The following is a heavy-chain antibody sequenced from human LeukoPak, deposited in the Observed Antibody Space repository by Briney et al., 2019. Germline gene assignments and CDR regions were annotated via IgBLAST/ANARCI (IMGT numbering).Heavy chain of an antibody. CDR1: NYSFTSYG. Sequence: ASVKVSCKASNYSFTSYGISWVRQAPGQGLEWMGWINPNSGGTNYAQKFQGRVTMTRDTSISTAYMELSRLRSDDTAVYYCARDHDSSSDAFDIWGQGTMVTVSS. CDR3: ARDHDSSSDAFDI. CDR2: INPNSGGT. V-gene: IGHV1-2*02. D-gene: IGHD3-22*01. J-gene: IGHJ3*02.